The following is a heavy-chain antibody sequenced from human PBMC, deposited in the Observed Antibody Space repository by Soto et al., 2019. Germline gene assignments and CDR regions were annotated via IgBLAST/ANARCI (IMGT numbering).Heavy chain of an antibody. CDR2: ISAYSGDT. Sequence: VQLLQSGGEVRKPGASVKVSCKTSGYTFTNYAINWVRQAPGQGLQWMGWISAYSGDTKYAQRFQDRLTVTTDPSTTAAYVGLRSLRSDDTAVYYCAGDGRAFSIFGETMDVWGQGTTVTVSS. CDR1: GYTFTNYA. J-gene: IGHJ6*02. CDR3: AGDGRAFSIFGETMDV. D-gene: IGHD3-3*01. V-gene: IGHV1-18*01.